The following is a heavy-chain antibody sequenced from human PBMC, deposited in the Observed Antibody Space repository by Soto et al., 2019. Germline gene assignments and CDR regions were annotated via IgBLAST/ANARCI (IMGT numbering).Heavy chain of an antibody. CDR2: ISYDGSNK. J-gene: IGHJ5*02. Sequence: PGGSLRLSCAASGFTFSSYAMHWVRQAPGKGLEWVAVISYDGSNKYYADSVKGRFTISRDNSKNTLCLQMNSLRAEDTAVYYCARDPLPNPYCISTFCYRLPWFDPWGQGA. D-gene: IGHD2-2*01. CDR3: ARDPLPNPYCISTFCYRLPWFDP. CDR1: GFTFSSYA. V-gene: IGHV3-30-3*01.